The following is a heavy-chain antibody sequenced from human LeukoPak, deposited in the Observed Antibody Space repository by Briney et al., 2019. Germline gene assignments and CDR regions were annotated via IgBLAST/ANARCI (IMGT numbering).Heavy chain of an antibody. Sequence: ATVKVSCKVSGYTFTDYYMHWVQQAPEKGLEWMGYVDSEDGETFYAEKFQDRVTITADTSIDTTYMELSSLRSEDTAVYFCATGPGYSHNYWGQGTLVTVSS. CDR2: VDSEDGET. V-gene: IGHV1-69-2*01. J-gene: IGHJ4*02. D-gene: IGHD4-11*01. CDR1: GYTFTDYY. CDR3: ATGPGYSHNY.